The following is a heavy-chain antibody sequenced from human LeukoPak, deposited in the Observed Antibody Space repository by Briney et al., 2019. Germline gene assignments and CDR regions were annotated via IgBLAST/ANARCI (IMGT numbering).Heavy chain of an antibody. J-gene: IGHJ6*02. CDR1: GFTFSHYA. Sequence: SGGSLRLSCAASGFTFSHYAMHWVRQAPGKGLEWVALISYDGSNIQYADSLKGRFTISRDNSKNTLYLQMNSLRVGDTAVYYCARDLPPEDVWGQGTTVTVSS. CDR3: ARDLPPEDV. CDR2: ISYDGSNI. V-gene: IGHV3-30-3*01.